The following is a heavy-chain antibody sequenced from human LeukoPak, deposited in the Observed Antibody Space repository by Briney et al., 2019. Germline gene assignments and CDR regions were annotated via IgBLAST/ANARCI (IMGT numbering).Heavy chain of an antibody. CDR3: ATTPGEGSEYFQY. V-gene: IGHV3-43*02. J-gene: IGHJ1*01. D-gene: IGHD3-10*01. CDR2: ISGGGERT. CDR1: GCTFDDYA. Sequence: GGSLRLSCAASGCTFDDYAIDWVRQAPGKGLEWVSLISGGGERTYYTESVKGRFTISRDNSKNTLYLQMNSLRSEDTAFYFCATTPGEGSEYFQYWGQGTLVTASS.